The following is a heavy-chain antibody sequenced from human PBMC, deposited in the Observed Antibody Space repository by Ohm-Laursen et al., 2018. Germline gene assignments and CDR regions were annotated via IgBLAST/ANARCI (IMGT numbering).Heavy chain of an antibody. CDR2: MYSSGST. Sequence: TLSLTCTVSGGSISSYYWSWIRQPPGKGLEWVGRMYSSGSTNYNPSLKSRVTMSFDTSKNQFSLKLSSVTAADTAVYYCAKADMAAIFFDYWGQGTLVTVSS. J-gene: IGHJ4*02. CDR3: AKADMAAIFFDY. V-gene: IGHV4-4*07. D-gene: IGHD5-24*01. CDR1: GGSISSYY.